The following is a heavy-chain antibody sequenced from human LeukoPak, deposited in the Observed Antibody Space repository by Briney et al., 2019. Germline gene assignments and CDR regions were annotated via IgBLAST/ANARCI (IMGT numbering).Heavy chain of an antibody. Sequence: GGSLRLSCAASGFTFSSYAMSWVRQAPGKGLEWVSSISSSSSYIYYADSVKGRFTISRDNAKNSLYLQMNSLRAEDTAVYYCARDDAVGATTYWYFDLWGRGTLVTVSS. CDR3: ARDDAVGATTYWYFDL. J-gene: IGHJ2*01. CDR1: GFTFSSYA. D-gene: IGHD1-26*01. CDR2: ISSSSSYI. V-gene: IGHV3-21*01.